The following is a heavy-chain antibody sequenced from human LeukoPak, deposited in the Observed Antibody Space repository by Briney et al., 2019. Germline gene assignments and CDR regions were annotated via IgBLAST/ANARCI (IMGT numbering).Heavy chain of an antibody. CDR3: ARDGRSAWYEDS. D-gene: IGHD6-13*01. J-gene: IGHJ4*02. V-gene: IGHV3-21*01. CDR1: GFTFSSYW. Sequence: GGSLRLSCAASGFTFSSYWISWVRQAPGKGLEWVSSISSTSSYIYYADSVKGRFTISRDNAKNSLFLQMNNVRVEDAAVYFCARDGRSAWYEDSWGQGTLVTVSS. CDR2: ISSTSSYI.